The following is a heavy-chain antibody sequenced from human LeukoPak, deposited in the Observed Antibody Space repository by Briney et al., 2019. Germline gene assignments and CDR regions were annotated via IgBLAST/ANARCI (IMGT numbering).Heavy chain of an antibody. V-gene: IGHV1-18*01. J-gene: IGHJ4*02. D-gene: IGHD5-24*01. CDR1: GYTFSSYG. CDR3: ATSRVRDSYNDY. Sequence: ASVKVSCKASGYTFSSYGISWVRQAPGQGLEWMGWISAYHGNTNYAQKFQGRVTMTTDTSTTTAYMELRSLRSDDTAVYYCATSRVRDSYNDYWGQGTLVTVSS. CDR2: ISAYHGNT.